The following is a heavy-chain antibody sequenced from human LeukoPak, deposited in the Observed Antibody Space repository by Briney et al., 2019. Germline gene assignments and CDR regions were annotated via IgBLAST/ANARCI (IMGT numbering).Heavy chain of an antibody. D-gene: IGHD6-13*01. Sequence: GASVKVSCKASGGTFSSYAISWVRQAPGQGLEWMGGIIPIFGTANYAQKFQGRVTITADKSTSTAYMELSSLRSEDTAVYYCASTLLGAGTAPGWGQGTLVTVSS. CDR1: GGTFSSYA. CDR2: IIPIFGTA. V-gene: IGHV1-69*06. J-gene: IGHJ4*02. CDR3: ASTLLGAGTAPG.